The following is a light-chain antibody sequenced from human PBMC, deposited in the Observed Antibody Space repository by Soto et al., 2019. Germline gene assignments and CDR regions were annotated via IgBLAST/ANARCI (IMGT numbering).Light chain of an antibody. V-gene: IGLV3-21*04. CDR2: YDS. CDR3: QVWDSSSDHVV. Sequence: SYELTQPPSVSVAPGQTARITCGGNNIGSKSVHWYQQKPGQAPVLVIYYDSDRPSGIPERFSGSNSGNMATLTISRVEAGDEADYYCQVWDSSSDHVVFGGGTKLTVL. CDR1: NIGSKS. J-gene: IGLJ3*02.